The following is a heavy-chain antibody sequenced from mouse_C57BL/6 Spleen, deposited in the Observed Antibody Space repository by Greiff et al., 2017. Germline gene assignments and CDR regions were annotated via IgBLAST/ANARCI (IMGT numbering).Heavy chain of an antibody. J-gene: IGHJ1*03. CDR3: ARSTVVATSYFDV. Sequence: QVQLKQPGAELVRPGSSVKLSCKASGYTFTSYWMHWVKQRPIQGLEWIGNIDPSDSETHYNQKFKDKATLTVDKSSSTAYMQLSSLTSEDSAVYYCARSTVVATSYFDVWGTGTTVTVSS. D-gene: IGHD1-1*01. V-gene: IGHV1-52*01. CDR2: IDPSDSET. CDR1: GYTFTSYW.